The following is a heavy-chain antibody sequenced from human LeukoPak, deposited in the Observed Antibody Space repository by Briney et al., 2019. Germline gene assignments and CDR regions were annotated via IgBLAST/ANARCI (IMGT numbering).Heavy chain of an antibody. CDR2: MYSGGST. Sequence: GGSLRLSCAASGFTVSSNYMSWVRQAPGKGLEGVSVMYSGGSTYYADSVKGRFTISRDNSKNTLYLQMDSLRAEDTAVYYCARDRWELLEGSLDYYYGMDVWGQGTTVTVSS. V-gene: IGHV3-66*01. D-gene: IGHD1-26*01. CDR1: GFTVSSNY. CDR3: ARDRWELLEGSLDYYYGMDV. J-gene: IGHJ6*02.